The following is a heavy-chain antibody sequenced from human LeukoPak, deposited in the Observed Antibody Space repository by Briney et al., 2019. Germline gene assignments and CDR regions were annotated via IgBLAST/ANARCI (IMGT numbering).Heavy chain of an antibody. CDR3: AKDFLGEAGLFDY. J-gene: IGHJ4*02. CDR1: GFTFDDYA. CDR2: ISWNSGSI. Sequence: GGSLRLSCAASGFTFDDYAMHWVRQAPGKGLEWVSGISWNSGSIGYADSVKGRFTISRDNAKNSLYLQMNSLRAEDTALYYCAKDFLGEAGLFDYWGQGTLVTVSS. V-gene: IGHV3-9*01. D-gene: IGHD3-10*01.